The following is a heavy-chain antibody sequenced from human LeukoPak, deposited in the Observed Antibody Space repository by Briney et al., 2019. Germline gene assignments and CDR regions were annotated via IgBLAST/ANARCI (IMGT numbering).Heavy chain of an antibody. J-gene: IGHJ4*02. CDR2: ISGTGSYK. D-gene: IGHD3-22*01. Sequence: GGSLRLSCAASGFPFSRYSMNWVRQAPGKGLEWVSSISGTGSYKYYADSVKGRFTISRDNAKNSLYLQMNSLRAEDTAVYYCARDFYDTSGYYYDYWGQGTLVTVSS. CDR3: ARDFYDTSGYYYDY. CDR1: GFPFSRYS. V-gene: IGHV3-21*01.